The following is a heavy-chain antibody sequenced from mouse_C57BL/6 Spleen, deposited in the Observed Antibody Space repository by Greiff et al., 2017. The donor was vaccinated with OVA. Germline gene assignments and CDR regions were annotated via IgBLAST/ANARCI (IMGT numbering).Heavy chain of an antibody. CDR2: IYPSDSET. CDR1: GYTFTSYW. Sequence: QVQLQQPGAELVRPGSSVKLSCKASGYTFTSYWMDWVKQRPGQGLEWIGNIYPSDSETHYNQKFKDKATLTVDKSSSTAYMQLSSLTSEDSAVYYCARGGPYPRGFAYWGQGTQVTVSA. CDR3: ARGGPYPRGFAY. J-gene: IGHJ3*01. V-gene: IGHV1-61*01.